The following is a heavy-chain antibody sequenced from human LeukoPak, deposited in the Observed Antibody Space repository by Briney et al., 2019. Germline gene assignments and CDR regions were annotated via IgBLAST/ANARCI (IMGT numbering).Heavy chain of an antibody. CDR1: GGSISSYY. V-gene: IGHV4-59*01. Sequence: SETLSLTCTVSGGSISSYYWSWIRQPPGKGLEWIGYIYYSGSTNYNPSLKSRVTISVDTSKNQFSLKLSSVTAADTAVYYCATTFYGSSFGDYYGMDVWGQGTTVTVSS. CDR3: ATTFYGSSFGDYYGMDV. CDR2: IYYSGST. J-gene: IGHJ6*02. D-gene: IGHD3-22*01.